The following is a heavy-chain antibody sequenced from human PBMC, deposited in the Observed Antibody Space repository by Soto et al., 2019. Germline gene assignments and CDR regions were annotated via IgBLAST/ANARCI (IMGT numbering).Heavy chain of an antibody. CDR2: IWYDGSNK. V-gene: IGHV3-33*01. J-gene: IGHJ6*02. CDR1: GFTFSSYG. CDR3: ARDFGQQLLYYDYGMDV. Sequence: QVQLVESGGGVVQPGRSLRLSCAASGFTFSSYGMHWVRQVPGKGLEWVAVIWYDGSNKYYADSVKGRFTICRDNSKNTLYLQMNSLRAEDTAVYYCARDFGQQLLYYDYGMDVWGQGTTVTVSS. D-gene: IGHD6-13*01.